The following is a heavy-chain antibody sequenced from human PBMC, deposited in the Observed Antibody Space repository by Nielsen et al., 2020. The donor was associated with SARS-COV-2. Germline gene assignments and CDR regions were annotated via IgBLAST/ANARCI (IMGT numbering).Heavy chain of an antibody. D-gene: IGHD3-10*01. J-gene: IGHJ4*02. V-gene: IGHV2-5*01. Sequence: SGPTLVKPTQTLTLTCTFSGFSLSTSGVGVGWIRQPPGKALEWLALIYWNDDKRYSPSLKSRLTITKDTSKNQVVLTMTNMDPVDTATYYCAHIRIEWFGELLYFDYWGQGTLVTVSS. CDR2: IYWNDDK. CDR1: GFSLSTSGVG. CDR3: AHIRIEWFGELLYFDY.